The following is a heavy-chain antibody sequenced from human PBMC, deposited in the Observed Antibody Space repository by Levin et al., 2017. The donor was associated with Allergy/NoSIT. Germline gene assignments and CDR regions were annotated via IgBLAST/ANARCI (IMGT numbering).Heavy chain of an antibody. CDR1: GFTFSRYG. D-gene: IGHD6-19*01. J-gene: IGHJ3*02. V-gene: IGHV3-30*18. Sequence: LSLTCAASGFTFSRYGMHWVRQAPGKGLEWVAVVLFDVNNKYYADSVKGRFSISRDNSKNMLYLQMNSLRAEDTAVYYCAKEGRAVAGTGDAFDMWGQGTMVTVS. CDR3: AKEGRAVAGTGDAFDM. CDR2: VLFDVNNK.